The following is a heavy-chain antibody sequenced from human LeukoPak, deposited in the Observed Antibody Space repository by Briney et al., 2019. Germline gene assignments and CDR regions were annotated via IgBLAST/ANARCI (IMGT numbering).Heavy chain of an antibody. CDR3: ARGRSTGYPYYFEY. CDR1: GYTFTSYD. Sequence: ASVKVSCKASGYTFTSYDINWVRQATGQGLEWMGWMNPNSGSTGYAQKFQGRVTITRNTSISTAYMELSGLRSEDTAVYYCARGRSTGYPYYFEYWGQGTPVTVSS. V-gene: IGHV1-8*03. CDR2: MNPNSGST. J-gene: IGHJ4*02. D-gene: IGHD5-12*01.